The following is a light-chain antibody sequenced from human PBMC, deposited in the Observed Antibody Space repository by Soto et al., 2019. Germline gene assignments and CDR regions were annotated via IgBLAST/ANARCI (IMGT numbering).Light chain of an antibody. CDR3: SSYTTSSAWV. J-gene: IGLJ3*02. V-gene: IGLV2-14*01. CDR1: SSDVGGYNF. Sequence: QSALTQPASVSGSPGQSITISCTGTSSDVGGYNFVSWYQQHPGKAPKLMIYEVSNRPSGVSDRFSGSKSGNTASLTISGLQAADEADYSCSSYTTSSAWVFGGGTTLTVL. CDR2: EVS.